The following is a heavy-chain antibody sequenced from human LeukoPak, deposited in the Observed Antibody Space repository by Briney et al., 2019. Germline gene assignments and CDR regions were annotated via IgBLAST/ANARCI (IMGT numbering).Heavy chain of an antibody. D-gene: IGHD3-22*01. CDR1: GYYFTSYW. J-gene: IGHJ4*02. CDR2: IYPGDSNT. V-gene: IGHV5-51*01. Sequence: GESLKISCKASGYYFTSYWIGWVRQMPGKGLEWMGIIYPGDSNTRYSPSFQGQVTISADKSISTAYLQWSSLKASDTAMYYCARHGYDSTNYYSDYWGQGTLVTVSS. CDR3: ARHGYDSTNYYSDY.